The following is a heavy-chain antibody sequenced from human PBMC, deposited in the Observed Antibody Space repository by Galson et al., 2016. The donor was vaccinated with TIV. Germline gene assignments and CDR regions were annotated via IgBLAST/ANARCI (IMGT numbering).Heavy chain of an antibody. V-gene: IGHV4-34*01. J-gene: IGHJ6*02. D-gene: IGHD2-15*01. CDR2: ISHSGST. CDR3: ARISLRGGSSAV. Sequence: SETLSLTCAVYGGSFSGYYCSWIRQPSGKGLEWIGEISHSGSTSYNPSLESRVTISIDTSKNQFSLNLNSVTAADTAVYYCARISLRGGSSAVWGRGTTVTVSS. CDR1: GGSFSGYY.